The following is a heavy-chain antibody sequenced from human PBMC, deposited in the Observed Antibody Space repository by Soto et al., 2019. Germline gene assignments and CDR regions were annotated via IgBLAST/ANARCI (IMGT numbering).Heavy chain of an antibody. J-gene: IGHJ4*02. CDR3: AKDAPYDTSGYYYG. CDR1: GFTFSTYA. Sequence: GGSLRLSCAASGFTFSTYAMGWVRQAPGKGLQWVSSISNSGGSTYYADSVKGRFTISRDNSKNTLYLQMNSLRAEDTAVYYCAKDAPYDTSGYYYGWGQGTLVTVSS. D-gene: IGHD3-22*01. CDR2: ISNSGGST. V-gene: IGHV3-23*01.